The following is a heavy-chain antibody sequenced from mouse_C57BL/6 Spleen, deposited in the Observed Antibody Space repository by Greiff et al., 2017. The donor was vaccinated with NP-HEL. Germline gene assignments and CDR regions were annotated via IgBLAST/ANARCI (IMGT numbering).Heavy chain of an antibody. CDR2: IDPETGGT. J-gene: IGHJ2*01. CDR1: GYTFTDYE. V-gene: IGHV1-15*01. D-gene: IGHD2-3*01. CDR3: TSWLLREKDFDY. Sequence: VQLQQSGAELVRPGASVTLSCKASGYTFTDYEMHWVKQTPVHGLEWIGAIDPETGGTAYNQKFKGKAILTADKSSSTAYMELRSLTSEDSAVYYCTSWLLREKDFDYWGQGTTLTVSS.